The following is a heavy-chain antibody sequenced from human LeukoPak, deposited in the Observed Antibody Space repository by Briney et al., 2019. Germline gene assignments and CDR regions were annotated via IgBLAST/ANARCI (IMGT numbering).Heavy chain of an antibody. CDR2: INHSGST. Sequence: SETLSLTCTVSGGSISSSSYYWSWIRQPPGKGLEWIGEINHSGSTNYNPSLKSRVTISVDTSKNQFSLKLSSVTAADTAVYYCARQRRGYCSSTSCLNWFDPWGQGTLVTVSS. V-gene: IGHV4-39*01. CDR1: GGSISSSSYY. CDR3: ARQRRGYCSSTSCLNWFDP. D-gene: IGHD2-2*01. J-gene: IGHJ5*02.